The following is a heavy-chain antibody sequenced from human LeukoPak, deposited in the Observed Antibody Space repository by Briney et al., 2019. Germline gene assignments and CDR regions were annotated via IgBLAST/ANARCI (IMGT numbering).Heavy chain of an antibody. Sequence: PSETLSLTCAVYGGSFSGYYWSWIRQPPGKGLEWIGYIYYSGSTNYNPSLKSRVTISVDTSKNQFSLKLSSVTAADTAVYYCARGSSSSWYRTMYYFDYWGQGTLVTVSS. J-gene: IGHJ4*02. CDR3: ARGSSSSWYRTMYYFDY. D-gene: IGHD6-13*01. V-gene: IGHV4-59*01. CDR2: IYYSGST. CDR1: GGSFSGYY.